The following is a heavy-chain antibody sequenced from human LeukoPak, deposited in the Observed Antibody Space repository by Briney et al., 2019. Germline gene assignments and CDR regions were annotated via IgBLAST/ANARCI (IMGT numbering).Heavy chain of an antibody. D-gene: IGHD1-7*01. V-gene: IGHV4-59*11. CDR3: ARDQNWNYEGGYFDY. CDR1: GGFISSHY. Sequence: SETLPLTCTVSGGFISSHYWSWIRQPPGKGLEWIGYSYYSGSTNYNPSLKSRVTISVDTSKNQFSLKLSSVTAADTAVYYCARDQNWNYEGGYFDYWGQGTLVTVSS. J-gene: IGHJ4*02. CDR2: SYYSGST.